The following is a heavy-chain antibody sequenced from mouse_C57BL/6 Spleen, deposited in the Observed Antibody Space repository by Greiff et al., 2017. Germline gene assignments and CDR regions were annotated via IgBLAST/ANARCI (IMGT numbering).Heavy chain of an antibody. V-gene: IGHV1-76*01. CDR1: GYTFTDYY. CDR3: AREVAAQAREDYYAMDY. D-gene: IGHD3-2*02. CDR2: IYPGSGNT. Sequence: VQLQQSGAELVRPGASVKLSCKASGYTFTDYYINWVKQRPGQGLEWIARIYPGSGNTYYNEKFKSKATLTVDTSSSTAYMQLSSLTSEDSAVYYCAREVAAQAREDYYAMDYWGQGTSVTVSS. J-gene: IGHJ4*01.